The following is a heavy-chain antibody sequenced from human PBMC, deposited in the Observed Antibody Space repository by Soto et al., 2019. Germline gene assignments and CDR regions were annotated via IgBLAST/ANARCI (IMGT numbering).Heavy chain of an antibody. CDR3: AREDILGARSFDY. V-gene: IGHV3-48*02. CDR2: ISSGSKTI. Sequence: EVQLVESGGGLVQWGGSLRLSCAASGFTFSGYSVNWVRQAPGKGLEWVSYISSGSKTIYYAESVKGRFTVSRDNARNSQYLEMNSVRDEDTAVYYFAREDILGARSFDYWGQGTLVTVSS. D-gene: IGHD1-26*01. J-gene: IGHJ4*02. CDR1: GFTFSGYS.